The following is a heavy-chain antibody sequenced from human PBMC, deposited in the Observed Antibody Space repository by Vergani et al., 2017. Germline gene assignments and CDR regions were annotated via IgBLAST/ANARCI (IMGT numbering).Heavy chain of an antibody. CDR2: INDSGST. CDR1: GGSFSGYY. J-gene: IGHJ6*02. V-gene: IGHV4-34*01. CDR3: ARQGVRLNRIDNYYYYGMDV. D-gene: IGHD3-3*01. Sequence: QVQLQQWGAGLLKPSETLSLTCAVYGGSFSGYYWSWIRQPPGKGLEWIGEINDSGSTNYNPALKSRVTISVDTSKNQFSLKLSSVTAADTAVYYCARQGVRLNRIDNYYYYGMDVWGQGTTVTVSS.